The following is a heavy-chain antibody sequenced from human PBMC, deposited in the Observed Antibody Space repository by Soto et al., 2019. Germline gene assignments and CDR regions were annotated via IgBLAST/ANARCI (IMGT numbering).Heavy chain of an antibody. Sequence: SETLSLTCDVSGYSISSGYQWGWIRQPPGKGLEWIGNIYHSGTTSYNPSLKSRVTVSVDTSKNQISLNLTSVTAADTAIYYCARDFFGNHYFDYWGQGILVTGSS. CDR1: GYSISSGYQ. J-gene: IGHJ4*02. D-gene: IGHD3-10*01. CDR2: IYHSGTT. CDR3: ARDFFGNHYFDY. V-gene: IGHV4-38-2*02.